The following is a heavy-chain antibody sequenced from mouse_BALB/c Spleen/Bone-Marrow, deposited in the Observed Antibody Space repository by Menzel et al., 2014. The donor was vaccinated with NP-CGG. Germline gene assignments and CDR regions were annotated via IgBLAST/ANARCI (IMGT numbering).Heavy chain of an antibody. CDR2: IYPGNSDT. V-gene: IGHV1-5*01. D-gene: IGHD3-1*01. CDR1: GYTFSNYW. CDR3: TTLARNKFDY. Sequence: VQLQQSGTVLARPGAAVKMSCKASGYTFSNYWMHWVKQRPGQGLEWIGTIYPGNSDTTYNQKFKGKATLTAVTSTSTAYVELSSLTNEDSAVYYCTTLARNKFDYWGQGTTLTVSS. J-gene: IGHJ2*01.